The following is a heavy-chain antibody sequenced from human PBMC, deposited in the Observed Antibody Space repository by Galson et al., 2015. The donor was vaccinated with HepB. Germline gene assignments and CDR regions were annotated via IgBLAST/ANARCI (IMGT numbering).Heavy chain of an antibody. J-gene: IGHJ4*02. D-gene: IGHD2-15*01. CDR1: GGIFKSYS. V-gene: IGHV1-69*06. CDR3: ASGGDCTGGSCHEGY. Sequence: SVKVSCKASGGIFKSYSFGWVRQAPGQGLEWMGGIMPIFAKGTYAQTFQDRLTITADKSATTVYMELSSLTSEDTAIYYCASGGDCTGGSCHEGYWGQGTLVTVSS. CDR2: IMPIFAKG.